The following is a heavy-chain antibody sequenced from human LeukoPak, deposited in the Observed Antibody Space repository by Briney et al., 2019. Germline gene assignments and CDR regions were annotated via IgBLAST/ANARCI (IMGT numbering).Heavy chain of an antibody. V-gene: IGHV3-30-3*01. CDR2: ISYDGSNK. D-gene: IGHD6-19*01. CDR3: ARDSGSGWYNWFDP. CDR1: GFTFSNYA. Sequence: PGGSLRLSCAASGFTFSNYAMSWVRQAPGKGLEWVAVISYDGSNKYYADSVKGRFTISRDNSKNTLYLQMNSLRAEDTAVYYCARDSGSGWYNWFDPWGQGTLVTVSS. J-gene: IGHJ5*02.